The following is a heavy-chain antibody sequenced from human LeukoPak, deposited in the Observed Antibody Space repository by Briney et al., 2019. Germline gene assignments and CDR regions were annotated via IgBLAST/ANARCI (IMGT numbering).Heavy chain of an antibody. CDR2: IIPIFGTA. CDR3: ARGDYGDYLIYPQFDY. V-gene: IGHV1-69*13. D-gene: IGHD4-17*01. CDR1: GYTSTSYY. J-gene: IGHJ4*02. Sequence: SVTVSCTASGYTSTSYYMHWVRQAPGQGLEWMGGIIPIFGTANYAQKFQGRVTITADESTSTAYMELSSLRSEDTAVYYCARGDYGDYLIYPQFDYWGQGTLVTVSS.